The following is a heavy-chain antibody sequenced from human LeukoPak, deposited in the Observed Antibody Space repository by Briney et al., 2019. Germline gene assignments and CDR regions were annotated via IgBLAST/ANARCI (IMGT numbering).Heavy chain of an antibody. D-gene: IGHD3-22*01. CDR1: GGSISSSSYY. CDR2: IYYSGST. CDR3: ARSRNYYDSSGYLYYFDY. Sequence: SETLSLTCTVSGGSISSSSYYWGWIRQPPGKGLEWIGSIYYSGSTYYNPSLKSRVTISVDTSKNQFSLKLSSVTAADTAVYYCARSRNYYDSSGYLYYFDYWGQGPLVTVSS. J-gene: IGHJ4*02. V-gene: IGHV4-39*01.